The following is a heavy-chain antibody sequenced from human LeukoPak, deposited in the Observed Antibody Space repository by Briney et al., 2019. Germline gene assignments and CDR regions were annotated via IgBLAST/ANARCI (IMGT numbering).Heavy chain of an antibody. J-gene: IGHJ4*02. D-gene: IGHD6-6*01. CDR1: GGSISSGGYS. CDR2: IYHSGST. V-gene: IGHV4-30-2*01. CDR3: ARHVPSHSSSDEDY. Sequence: SETLSLTCAVSGGSISSGGYSWSWIRQPPGKGLEWIGYIYHSGSTYYNPSLKSRVTISVDRSKNQFSLKLSSVTAADTAVYYCARHVPSHSSSDEDYWGQGTLVTVSS.